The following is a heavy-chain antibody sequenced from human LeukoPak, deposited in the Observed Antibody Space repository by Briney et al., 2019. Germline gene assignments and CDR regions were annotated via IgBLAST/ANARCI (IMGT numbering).Heavy chain of an antibody. J-gene: IGHJ4*02. V-gene: IGHV3-21*01. CDR2: ISGSSIYI. D-gene: IGHD3-22*01. CDR3: ARDPPYSDSSGYYYDY. CDR1: GFTFSTYS. Sequence: GGFLRLSCAASGFTFSTYSMNWVRQAPGKGLEWVSSISGSSIYIYYADSVKGRFTISRDNAKNSLYLQMNSLRAEDTAVYYCARDPPYSDSSGYYYDYRGQGTLVTVSS.